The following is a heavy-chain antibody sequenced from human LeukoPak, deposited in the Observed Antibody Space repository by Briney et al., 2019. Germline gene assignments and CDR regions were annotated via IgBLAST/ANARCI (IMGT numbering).Heavy chain of an antibody. CDR3: ARSGYSSGWSAVAFDI. Sequence: PGGSLRLSCAASGFTFSSYWMHWVRQAPGKGLVWVSRINSDGSSTSYADSVNGRFTISRDNANNTLYLQINSLRAEDTAVYYCARSGYSSGWSAVAFDIWGQGTMVTVSS. CDR1: GFTFSSYW. V-gene: IGHV3-74*01. D-gene: IGHD6-19*01. CDR2: INSDGSST. J-gene: IGHJ3*02.